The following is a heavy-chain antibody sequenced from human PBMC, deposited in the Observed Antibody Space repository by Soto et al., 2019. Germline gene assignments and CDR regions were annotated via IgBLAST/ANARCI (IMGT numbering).Heavy chain of an antibody. V-gene: IGHV3-21*01. D-gene: IGHD2-15*01. CDR1: ESTSRPNT. CDR2: IRGFSPYT. J-gene: IGHJ6*02. Sequence: EVQLVESGGGLVKPGGSLSPSCLPFESTSRPNTMNWVRQALGKGLGWVSAIRGFSPYTFYAESVKGRFTISRDNAKNSLYLQMNSLGVEDTAVYYCARDRGYDAHDYYYNAMDVWGQGTTVTVSS. CDR3: ARDRGYDAHDYYYNAMDV.